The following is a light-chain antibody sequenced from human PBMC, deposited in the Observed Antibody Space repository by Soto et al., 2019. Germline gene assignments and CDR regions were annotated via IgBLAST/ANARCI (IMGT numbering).Light chain of an antibody. V-gene: IGKV1-39*01. CDR1: QGISTY. CDR2: AAS. J-gene: IGKJ1*01. Sequence: DIQMTLSPASLSASVGDRVTITCRASQGISTYLNWYQQKPGKAPKLLIYAASSLQSGVPSRFSGSGSETDFTLTISSLQPEDFATYSCQQSYSTTWTFGQGTKVDIK. CDR3: QQSYSTTWT.